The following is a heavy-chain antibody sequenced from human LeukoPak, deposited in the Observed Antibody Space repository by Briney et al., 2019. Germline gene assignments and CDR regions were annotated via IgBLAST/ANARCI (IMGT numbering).Heavy chain of an antibody. Sequence: SETLSLTFAVYGGSFSGYYWSWIHQPPGKGLEWIGEINHSGSTNYNPSLKSRVTISVDTSKKQFSLKLSSVTAADTAVYYCARAGGGVVDASSPYYYYHLDVWGKGTTVTVSS. D-gene: IGHD2-15*01. J-gene: IGHJ6*03. CDR1: GGSFSGYY. CDR3: ARAGGGVVDASSPYYYYHLDV. CDR2: INHSGST. V-gene: IGHV4-34*01.